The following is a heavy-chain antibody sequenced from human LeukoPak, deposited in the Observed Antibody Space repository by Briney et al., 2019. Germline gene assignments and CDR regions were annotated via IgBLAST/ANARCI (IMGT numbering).Heavy chain of an antibody. CDR1: GYTLTELS. D-gene: IGHD3-10*01. V-gene: IGHV1-24*01. CDR3: ATVRRITMVRGAMAGYYGMDV. J-gene: IGHJ6*02. CDR2: FDPEDGET. Sequence: GASVKVSCKVSGYTLTELSMHWVRQAPGKGLEWMGGFDPEDGETIYAQKFQGRVTMTEDTSTDTAYMELSGLRSEDTAVYYCATVRRITMVRGAMAGYYGMDVWGQGTTVTVSS.